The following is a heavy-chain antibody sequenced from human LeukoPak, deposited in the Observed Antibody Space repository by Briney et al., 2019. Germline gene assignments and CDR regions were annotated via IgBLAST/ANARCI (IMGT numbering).Heavy chain of an antibody. CDR1: GGSISSYY. V-gene: IGHV4-59*01. J-gene: IGHJ4*02. Sequence: SETLSLTCTVSGGSISSYYWSWIRQPPGKGLEWIGYIYYSGSTNYNPSLKSRVTISVDTSKNQFSLKLSSVTAADTAVYCCARDRAGYSSGWADYYFDYWGQGTLVTVSS. CDR2: IYYSGST. CDR3: ARDRAGYSSGWADYYFDY. D-gene: IGHD6-19*01.